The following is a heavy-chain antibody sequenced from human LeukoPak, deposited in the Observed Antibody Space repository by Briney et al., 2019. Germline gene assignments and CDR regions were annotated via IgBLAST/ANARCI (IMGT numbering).Heavy chain of an antibody. V-gene: IGHV3-30*04. CDR2: ISYDGSNK. J-gene: IGHJ4*02. Sequence: QPGRSLRLSCAASGFTFSSYAMHWVRQAPGKGLEWVAVISYDGSNKYYADSVKGRFTISRDNSKNTLYLQMNSLRAEDTAVYYCARDGRIVGAPDYWGQGTLVTVSS. CDR3: ARDGRIVGAPDY. D-gene: IGHD1-26*01. CDR1: GFTFSSYA.